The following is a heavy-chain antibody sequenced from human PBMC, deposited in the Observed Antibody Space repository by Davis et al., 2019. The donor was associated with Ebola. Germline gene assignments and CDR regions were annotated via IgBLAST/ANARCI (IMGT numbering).Heavy chain of an antibody. CDR3: ARAPPLYSSGWYLPY. V-gene: IGHV3-74*01. CDR1: GFTFSSSW. Sequence: GESLKISCAASGFTFSSSWMHWVRQAPGKGLVWVSRISGDGNIVDYADSVKGRFTISRDNAKNTVYLQMNSLRGEDTAVYYCARAPPLYSSGWYLPYWGQGTLVTVSS. J-gene: IGHJ4*02. D-gene: IGHD6-19*01. CDR2: ISGDGNIV.